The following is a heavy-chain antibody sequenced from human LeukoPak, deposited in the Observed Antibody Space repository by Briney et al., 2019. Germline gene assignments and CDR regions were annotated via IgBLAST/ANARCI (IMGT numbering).Heavy chain of an antibody. CDR3: AEDPGLLWFGESQYFDY. Sequence: PGGSLRLSCAASGFTFSSYAKSWVRQAPGKGLEWVSAISGSGGSTYYADSVKGRFTISRDNSKNTLYLQMNSLRAEDTAVYYCAEDPGLLWFGESQYFDYWGQGTLVTVSS. CDR1: GFTFSSYA. D-gene: IGHD3-10*01. J-gene: IGHJ4*02. CDR2: ISGSGGST. V-gene: IGHV3-23*01.